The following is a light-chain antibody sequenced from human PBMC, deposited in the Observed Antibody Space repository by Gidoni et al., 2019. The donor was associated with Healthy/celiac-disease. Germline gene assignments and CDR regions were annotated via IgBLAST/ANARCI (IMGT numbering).Light chain of an antibody. V-gene: IGKV3-11*01. J-gene: IGKJ4*01. CDR3: QQRSNWPPLT. CDR2: DAS. CDR1: QSVSIY. Sequence: EIVLIQSPATLTMSPGARATLSFRASQSVSIYLAWYQQKPGQAPRLLIYDASNRATGIQARFSGSGSGTDFTRTISSLEPEDFAVYYCQQRSNWPPLTVGGGTKVESK.